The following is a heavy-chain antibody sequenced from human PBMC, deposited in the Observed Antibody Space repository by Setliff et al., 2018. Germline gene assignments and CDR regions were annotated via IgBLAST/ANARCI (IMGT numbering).Heavy chain of an antibody. V-gene: IGHV1-8*02. Sequence: ASVKVSCKASGYTFTSYDINWVRQATGQGLEWMGWMNPNSGNTGYAQKFQGRVTMTRNTSISTAYMELSSLRSEDTAVYYCAGGGIVVVTAILYGMDVWGQGTTVTVSS. CDR3: AGGGIVVVTAILYGMDV. J-gene: IGHJ6*02. CDR2: MNPNSGNT. CDR1: GYTFTSYD. D-gene: IGHD2-21*02.